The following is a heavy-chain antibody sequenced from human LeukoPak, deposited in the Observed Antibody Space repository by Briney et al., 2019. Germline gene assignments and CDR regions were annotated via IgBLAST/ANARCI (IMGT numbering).Heavy chain of an antibody. CDR2: INQNSGDN. D-gene: IGHD2/OR15-2a*01. V-gene: IGHV1-2*02. CDR1: GYKFTGYY. J-gene: IGHJ5*02. Sequence: ASVKVSCKASGYKFTGYYLHWVRQAPGQGLEWVGWINQNSGDNNNAQKIQGVVTMTKDTTIHTAYKEFSRMTSNKTATFCAASLISIEDGNNWFDPWGQGTPVTVSS. CDR3: ASLISIEDGNNWFDP.